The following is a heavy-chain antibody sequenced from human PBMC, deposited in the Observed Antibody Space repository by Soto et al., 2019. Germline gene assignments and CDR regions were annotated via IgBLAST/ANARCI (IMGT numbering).Heavy chain of an antibody. Sequence: EVQLLESGGGLVQPGGSLRLSGAASGFTFSSYALNWVRQAPGKGLEWVSVISGSGDNTYYADSVKGRFTISRDNSKNTLYLQMNSLRAEDTAVYYCAKDLGTDDFWSAYYTYYYMDVWGKGTTVTVSS. CDR1: GFTFSSYA. V-gene: IGHV3-23*01. J-gene: IGHJ6*03. CDR3: AKDLGTDDFWSAYYTYYYMDV. D-gene: IGHD3-3*01. CDR2: ISGSGDNT.